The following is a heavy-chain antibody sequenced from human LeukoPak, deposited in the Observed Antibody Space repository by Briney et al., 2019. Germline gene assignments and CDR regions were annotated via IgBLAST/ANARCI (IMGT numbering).Heavy chain of an antibody. CDR2: ISYDGSNK. D-gene: IGHD3-22*01. CDR3: ARDFRSAGYYDSSAQGAFDI. J-gene: IGHJ3*02. Sequence: GGSLRLSCAASGFTFGSYGMHWVRQAPGKGLEWVAVISYDGSNKYYADSVKGRFTISRDNSKNTLYLQMNSLRAEDTAVYYCARDFRSAGYYDSSAQGAFDIWGQGTMVTVSS. CDR1: GFTFGSYG. V-gene: IGHV3-30*03.